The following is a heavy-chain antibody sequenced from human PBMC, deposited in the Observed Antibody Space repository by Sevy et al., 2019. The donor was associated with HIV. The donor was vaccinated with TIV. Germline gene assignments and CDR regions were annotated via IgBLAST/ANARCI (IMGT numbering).Heavy chain of an antibody. J-gene: IGHJ4*02. V-gene: IGHV1-18*01. CDR2: TSAYNGNT. CDR3: AGAGVVVPAALV. Sequence: ASVKVSCKASGYTFTSYGISWVRQAPGQGLEWMGWTSAYNGNTNYAQKLQGRVTMTTDTSTSTAYMELRSLRSDDTAAYYCAGAGVVVPAALVWGQGTLVTVSS. CDR1: GYTFTSYG. D-gene: IGHD2-2*01.